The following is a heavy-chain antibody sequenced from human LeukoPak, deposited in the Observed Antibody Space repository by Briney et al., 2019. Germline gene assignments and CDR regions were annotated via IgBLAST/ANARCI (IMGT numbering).Heavy chain of an antibody. CDR2: VDYSGST. CDR1: GGAISNIAYY. V-gene: IGHV4-31*03. Sequence: SETLSLTCTVSGGAISNIAYYWSWVRQHPGKGLEWIGYVDYSGSTYNNPTLKSRVTISLDTSQNQFSLKLSFVTAADTAVYYCARDINHYYMDVWCEGTTVSVSS. J-gene: IGHJ6*03. CDR3: ARDINHYYMDV.